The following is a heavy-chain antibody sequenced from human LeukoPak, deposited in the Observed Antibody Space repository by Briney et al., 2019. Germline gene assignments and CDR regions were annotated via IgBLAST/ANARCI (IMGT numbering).Heavy chain of an antibody. J-gene: IGHJ4*02. D-gene: IGHD3-22*01. V-gene: IGHV3-53*01. CDR1: GFTVSSNY. CDR3: ARGPPYYDSSGYYYVWFDY. CDR2: IYSGSGA. Sequence: GGSLRLSCAASGFTVSSNYMSWVRQAPGKGLEWVSVIYSGSGAYYADSVKGRFTISRDNSKNTLYLQMNSLRAEDTAVYYCARGPPYYDSSGYYYVWFDYWGQGTLVTVSS.